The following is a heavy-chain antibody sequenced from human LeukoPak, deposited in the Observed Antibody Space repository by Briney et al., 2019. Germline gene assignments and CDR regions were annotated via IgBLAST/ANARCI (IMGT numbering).Heavy chain of an antibody. V-gene: IGHV4-34*01. Sequence: PSETLSLTCAVYGGSFSGYYWSWIRQPPGKGLEWIGEINHSGSTNYNPSPKSRVTISVDTSKNQFSLKLSSVTAADTAVYYCARGLVDFWSGYLYYYYYYGMDVWGQGTTVTVSS. CDR3: ARGLVDFWSGYLYYYYYYGMDV. CDR2: INHSGST. D-gene: IGHD3-3*01. CDR1: GGSFSGYY. J-gene: IGHJ6*02.